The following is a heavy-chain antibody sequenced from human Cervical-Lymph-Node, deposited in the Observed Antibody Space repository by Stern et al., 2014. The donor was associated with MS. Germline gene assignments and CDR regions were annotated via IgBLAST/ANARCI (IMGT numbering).Heavy chain of an antibody. CDR1: GYTFTSYD. CDR3: ARVRTALGGWVAS. J-gene: IGHJ4*02. Sequence: QVQLVESGAEVKKPGASVKVSCKASGYTFTSYDIHWVRQAPGQGLEWMGWMNPNNGNRDSAQKFQGRVTMTSNTSISTTYMELSSLRSDDTAVYFCARVRTALGGWVASWGRGPLVPVSS. CDR2: MNPNNGNR. V-gene: IGHV1-8*01. D-gene: IGHD2-15*01.